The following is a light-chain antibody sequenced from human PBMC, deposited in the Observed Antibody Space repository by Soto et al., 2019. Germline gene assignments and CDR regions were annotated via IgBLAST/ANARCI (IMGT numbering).Light chain of an antibody. Sequence: QSAPTQPASVSGSPGQSITISCTGTSSDVGGYNYVSWYQQHPGKAPKLMIYEVSNRPSGVSNRFSGSKSGNTASLTISGLQAEDEADYYCSSYTSSSTLVVFGGGTKLTV. J-gene: IGLJ2*01. CDR3: SSYTSSSTLVV. V-gene: IGLV2-14*01. CDR2: EVS. CDR1: SSDVGGYNY.